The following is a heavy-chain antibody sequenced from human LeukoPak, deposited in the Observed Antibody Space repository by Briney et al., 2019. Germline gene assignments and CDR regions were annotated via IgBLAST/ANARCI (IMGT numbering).Heavy chain of an antibody. CDR3: ARVGDIVVVPAAGFDP. J-gene: IGHJ5*02. Sequence: GASVKVSCKASGYTFTSYGISWVRQAPGQGLEWMGWISAYNGNTNYAQKLQGRVTMTTDTSTSTAYMELRSLRSDDTAAYYCARVGDIVVVPAAGFDPWGQGTLVTVSS. V-gene: IGHV1-18*01. CDR1: GYTFTSYG. CDR2: ISAYNGNT. D-gene: IGHD2-2*01.